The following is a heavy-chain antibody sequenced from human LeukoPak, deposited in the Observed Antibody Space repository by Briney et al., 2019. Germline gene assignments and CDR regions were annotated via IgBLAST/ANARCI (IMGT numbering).Heavy chain of an antibody. CDR3: ARGLGSSWYWLDY. V-gene: IGHV4-61*02. D-gene: IGHD6-13*01. CDR1: GGSISSSSYY. Sequence: SETLSLTCTVSGGSISSSSYYWSWMRQPAGKGLEWIGRIDNRGSTNYNPSLKSRVTMSVDTSKNQFSLKLSSVTAADTAVYYCARGLGSSWYWLDYWGQGTLVTVSS. J-gene: IGHJ4*02. CDR2: IDNRGST.